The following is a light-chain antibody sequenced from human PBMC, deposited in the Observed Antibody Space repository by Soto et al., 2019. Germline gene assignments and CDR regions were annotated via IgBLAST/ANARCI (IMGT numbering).Light chain of an antibody. J-gene: IGLJ7*02. Sequence: QSVVTQPPSASGTPGQRVTISCFGSISNIGSNYVYWYQQLPGTAPKLLIYRNNQRPSGVPDRFSGSRSGTSASLAISGLRSEDEADYYCAAWDDSMSGPVFGGGTQLTAL. CDR1: ISNIGSNY. CDR3: AAWDDSMSGPV. CDR2: RNN. V-gene: IGLV1-47*01.